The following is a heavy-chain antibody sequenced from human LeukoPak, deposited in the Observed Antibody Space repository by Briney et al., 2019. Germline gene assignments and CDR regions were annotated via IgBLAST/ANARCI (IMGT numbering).Heavy chain of an antibody. V-gene: IGHV4-39*07. CDR2: IYYSGST. CDR1: GGSISSSSYY. CDR3: ARDRLITMVRGDNGWFDP. Sequence: SETLSLTCTVSGGSISSSSYYWGWIRQPPGKGLEWIWSIYYSGSTYYNPSLKSRVTISVDTSKNQCSLKLSSVTAADTAVYYCARDRLITMVRGDNGWFDPWGQGTLVTVSS. D-gene: IGHD3-10*01. J-gene: IGHJ5*02.